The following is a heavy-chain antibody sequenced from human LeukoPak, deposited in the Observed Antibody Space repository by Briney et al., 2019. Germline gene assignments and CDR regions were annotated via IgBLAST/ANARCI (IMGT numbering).Heavy chain of an antibody. CDR2: MSYSGTT. CDR1: GGSTSSYS. Sequence: SETLSLTCTVSGGSTSSYSWSWVRQPPGKGLEWIAYMSYSGTTNYNPSLKSRVTISVDTSKKQFSLKLSSVTAADTAVYYCARHEGKLWFGETAMNYWGQGTLVTVSS. J-gene: IGHJ4*02. CDR3: ARHEGKLWFGETAMNY. D-gene: IGHD3-10*01. V-gene: IGHV4-59*08.